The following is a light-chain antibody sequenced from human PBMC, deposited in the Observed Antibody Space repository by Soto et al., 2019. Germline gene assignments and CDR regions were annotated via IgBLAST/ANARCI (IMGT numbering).Light chain of an antibody. CDR3: QKYGNSRT. CDR1: QSITSNY. J-gene: IGKJ2*02. Sequence: EIVLTQSPGTLSLSPGERATLSCRASQSITSNYLAWYQQKPGQAPRLLIYGVSSRATGIPDRFSGSGSGTDFTLTISTLEPEDFAVYYCQKYGNSRTFGQGTKLEIK. CDR2: GVS. V-gene: IGKV3-20*01.